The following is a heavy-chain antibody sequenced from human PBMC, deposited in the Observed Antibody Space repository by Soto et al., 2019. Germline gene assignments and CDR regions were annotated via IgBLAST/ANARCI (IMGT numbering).Heavy chain of an antibody. CDR2: ISSTGATT. Sequence: VESGGALVSPGGSLRLSCVASGFSFSDHSMHWVRRAPGKGLQWISYISSTGATTYYADSVKGRFTVSRDNAKNALLLQMNSLRDDDTATYYCARLPKGSLVTAWGQGARVTVSS. D-gene: IGHD2-21*02. CDR3: ARLPKGSLVTA. CDR1: GFSFSDHS. J-gene: IGHJ4*02. V-gene: IGHV3-48*02.